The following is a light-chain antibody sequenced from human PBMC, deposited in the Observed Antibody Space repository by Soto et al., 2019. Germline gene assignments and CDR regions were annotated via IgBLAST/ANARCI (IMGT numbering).Light chain of an antibody. CDR1: QTISTS. V-gene: IGKV1-5*03. CDR3: QQYGTSSRT. CDR2: LAS. Sequence: IHITQSPSTLSAFVGDRVTITCRASQTISTSLAWYQQKPGKAPKLLIYLASTLQSGVPARFSGSGSATEFTLSISSLQPDDFATYYCQQYGTSSRTFGQGTKV. J-gene: IGKJ1*01.